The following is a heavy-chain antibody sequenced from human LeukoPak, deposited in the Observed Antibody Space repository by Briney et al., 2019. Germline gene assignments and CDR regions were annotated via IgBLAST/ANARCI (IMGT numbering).Heavy chain of an antibody. J-gene: IGHJ4*02. CDR2: IYHSGST. D-gene: IGHD3-9*01. Sequence: ASETLSLTCAVSGYSISSGYYWGWIRQPPGKGLEWIGSIYHSGSTYYNPSLNSRVTMSVDTSKNQFSLKMTSVTAADTAVYYCARLTKGRYFDYIFDYWGQGTLFTVSS. CDR1: GYSISSGYY. V-gene: IGHV4-38-2*01. CDR3: ARLTKGRYFDYIFDY.